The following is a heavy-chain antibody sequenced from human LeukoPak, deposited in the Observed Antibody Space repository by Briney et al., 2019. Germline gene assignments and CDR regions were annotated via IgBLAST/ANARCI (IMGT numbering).Heavy chain of an antibody. V-gene: IGHV3-48*03. D-gene: IGHD3-16*02. CDR1: GFTFSSYA. J-gene: IGHJ4*02. Sequence: PGGSLRLSCAASGFTFSSYAMSWVRQAPGKGLEWVSYIGSSGDTIYYADSVKGRFTISRDNAKNSLYLQMNSLRAEDTAVYYCARDYLSGLDYWGRGTLVTVSS. CDR3: ARDYLSGLDY. CDR2: IGSSGDTI.